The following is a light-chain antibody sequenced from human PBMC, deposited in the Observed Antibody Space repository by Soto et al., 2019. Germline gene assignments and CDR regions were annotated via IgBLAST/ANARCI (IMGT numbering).Light chain of an antibody. CDR3: QQSYSTPRT. J-gene: IGKJ1*01. CDR1: QSISSY. Sequence: DIQMTQSPSSLSASVGDRVTITCRASQSISSYLNWHQQKPGKAPKLLIYAASSLQSGVPSRFSGSGSGTDFTLTISSLQPEDFATYDGQQSYSTPRTFGQGTKVEIK. V-gene: IGKV1-39*01. CDR2: AAS.